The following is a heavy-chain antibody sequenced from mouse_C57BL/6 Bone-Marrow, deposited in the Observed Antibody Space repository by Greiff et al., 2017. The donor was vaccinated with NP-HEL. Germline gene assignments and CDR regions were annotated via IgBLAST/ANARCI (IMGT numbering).Heavy chain of an antibody. CDR3: TRDRGYYYGSSKAMDY. Sequence: EVQRVESGEGLVKPGGSLKLSCAASGFTFSSYAMSWVRQTPEKRLEWVAYISSGGDYIYYADTVKGRFTISRDNARNTLYLQMSSLKSEDTAMYYCTRDRGYYYGSSKAMDYWGQGTSVTVSS. CDR2: ISSGGDYI. CDR1: GFTFSSYA. D-gene: IGHD1-1*01. J-gene: IGHJ4*01. V-gene: IGHV5-9-1*02.